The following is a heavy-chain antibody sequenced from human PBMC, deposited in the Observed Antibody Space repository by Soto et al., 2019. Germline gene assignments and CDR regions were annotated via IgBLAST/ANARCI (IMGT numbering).Heavy chain of an antibody. V-gene: IGHV3-30*04. CDR3: VGGRYFGDY. J-gene: IGHJ4*02. D-gene: IGHD2-21*02. CDR2: ISYDGSNK. CDR1: GFTFSNYA. Sequence: PGGSLRLSCVASGFTFSNYAMHWVRQAPGKGLEWVTVISYDGSNKYYADSVKGRFTISRDNSKNTVYLQLSSLRPEDTAVYYCVGGRYFGDYWGQGALVTVSS.